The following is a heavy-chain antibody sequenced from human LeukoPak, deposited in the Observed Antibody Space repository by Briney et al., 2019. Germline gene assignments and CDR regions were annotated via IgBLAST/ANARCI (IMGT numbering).Heavy chain of an antibody. CDR1: GYTFTGYY. CDR3: AREYCSSTSCSNYYYYGMDV. D-gene: IGHD2-2*01. J-gene: IGHJ6*02. CDR2: INPNSGGT. V-gene: IGHV1-2*02. Sequence: ASVQVSCQASGYTFTGYYMHWVRQAPGQGLEWMGWINPNSGGTNYAQKFQGRVTMTRDTSISTAYMELSRLRSDDTAVYYCAREYCSSTSCSNYYYYGMDVWGQGTTVTVSS.